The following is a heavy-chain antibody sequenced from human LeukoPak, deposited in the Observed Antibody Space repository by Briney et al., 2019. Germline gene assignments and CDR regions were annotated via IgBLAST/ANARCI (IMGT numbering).Heavy chain of an antibody. CDR3: ATDRKVGTWDPRFNY. V-gene: IGHV3-7*01. Sequence: PGGSLRLSCSASGFTFSDHWMLWVRQAPGKGLERVGNIRQDDSEKNYVDSVKGRFTISRDNAKSSLYLQMNSLRAEDTAIYYCATDRKVGTWDPRFNYWGQGTLVTVSS. CDR1: GFTFSDHW. CDR2: IRQDDSEK. D-gene: IGHD4-23*01. J-gene: IGHJ4*02.